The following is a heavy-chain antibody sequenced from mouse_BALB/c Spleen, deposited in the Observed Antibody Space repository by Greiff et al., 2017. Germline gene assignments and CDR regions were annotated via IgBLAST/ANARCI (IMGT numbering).Heavy chain of an antibody. J-gene: IGHJ2*01. CDR2: IAPGSGST. D-gene: IGHD1-3*01. CDR1: GYTFTSYW. V-gene: IGHV1S41*01. Sequence: DLVKPGASVKLSCKASGYTFTSYWINWIKQRPGQGLEWIGRIAPGSGSTYYNEMFKGKATLTVDTSSSTAYIQLSSLSSEDSAVYFCARGSMTKDYWGQGTTITVSS. CDR3: ARGSMTKDY.